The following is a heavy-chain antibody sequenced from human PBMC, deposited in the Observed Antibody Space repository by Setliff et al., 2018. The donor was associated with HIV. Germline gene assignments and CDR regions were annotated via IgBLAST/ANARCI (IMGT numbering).Heavy chain of an antibody. CDR1: GYTFTSDA. CDR3: ARDLNFWSGYSDAFDI. V-gene: IGHV7-4-1*02. Sequence: ASVKVSCKASGYTFTSDAMNWVRQAPGQGLELRGWINTNTGNPTYAQGFTGRFVFSLDTSVSTGYLQISSLKVEDTAVYYCARDLNFWSGYSDAFDIWGQGTMVTVSS. D-gene: IGHD3-3*01. CDR2: INTNTGNP. J-gene: IGHJ3*02.